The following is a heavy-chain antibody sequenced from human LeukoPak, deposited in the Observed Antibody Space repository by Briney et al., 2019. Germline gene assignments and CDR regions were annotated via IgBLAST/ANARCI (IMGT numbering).Heavy chain of an antibody. V-gene: IGHV1-18*01. J-gene: IGHJ4*02. CDR1: GYTFTSYG. CDR2: ISAYNGNT. Sequence: ASVKVSCKASGYTFTSYGISWVRQAPGQGLEWMGWISAYNGNTNYAQKLQGRITMTTDTSTSTAYMELRSLRSDDTAVYCCARDRPRIAVAGPMSFDYWGQGTLVTVSS. CDR3: ARDRPRIAVAGPMSFDY. D-gene: IGHD6-19*01.